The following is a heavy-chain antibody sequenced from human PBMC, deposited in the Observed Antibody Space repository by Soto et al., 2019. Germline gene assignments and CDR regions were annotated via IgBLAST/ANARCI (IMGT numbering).Heavy chain of an antibody. J-gene: IGHJ4*02. D-gene: IGHD6-19*01. CDR3: ARLASGWYFDY. CDR2: IYYSGST. Sequence: QLQLQESGPGLVKPSETLSLTCTVSGGSISSSSYYWGWIRQPPGKGREWIGSIYYSGSTYYNPSLKSRVTISVDTSKNQFSLKLSSVTAADTAVYYCARLASGWYFDYWGQGTLVTVSS. CDR1: GGSISSSSYY. V-gene: IGHV4-39*01.